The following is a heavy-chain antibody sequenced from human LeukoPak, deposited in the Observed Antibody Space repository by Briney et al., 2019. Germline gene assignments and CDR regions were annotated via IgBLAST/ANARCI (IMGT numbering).Heavy chain of an antibody. CDR3: ARDDSSGFYCDI. D-gene: IGHD3-22*01. J-gene: IGHJ4*02. CDR1: GGSISGYS. Sequence: KTSETLPLTCIVSGGSISGYSWSWIRQPPGKGLEWIGYIYSGGTTDYNPSLKSRVTISLDTSQNQFSLKLSSVTAADTAVYYCARDDSSGFYCDIWGQGTLVTVSP. V-gene: IGHV4-59*01. CDR2: IYSGGTT.